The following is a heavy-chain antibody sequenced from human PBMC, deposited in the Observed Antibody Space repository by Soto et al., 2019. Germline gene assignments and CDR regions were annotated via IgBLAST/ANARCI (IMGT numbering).Heavy chain of an antibody. CDR2: MYHSGST. CDR3: ATLPPRIQLAVIPIPT. CDR1: GGSISSTNW. D-gene: IGHD1-1*01. Sequence: QVQLRESGPGLVKPSGTLSLNCAVSGGSISSTNWWTWVRQSPGKGLEWIGEMYHSGSTTYNPSLRGRATTSVDKSNNQFSLPLRHVTAPATAVHYCATLPPRIQLAVIPIPTWGRGTLVTVSA. J-gene: IGHJ5*02. V-gene: IGHV4-4*02.